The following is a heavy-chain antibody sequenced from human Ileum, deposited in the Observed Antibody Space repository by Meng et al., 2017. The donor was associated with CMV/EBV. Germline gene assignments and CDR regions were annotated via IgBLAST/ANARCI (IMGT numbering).Heavy chain of an antibody. CDR3: AREKSGSHFDS. J-gene: IGHJ4*02. CDR1: GTSLSTSDYS. Sequence: QHKLQGSGPGRRKPSEPLSITCTVSGTSLSTSDYSWAYIRQSPGKGLEWIGSVYYNGRTYSNSSLESRVTMSLDTSKNQFSLRLSSVTAADTAMYFCAREKSGSHFDSWGQGTLVTVSS. V-gene: IGHV4-39*07. CDR2: VYYNGRT. D-gene: IGHD5-12*01.